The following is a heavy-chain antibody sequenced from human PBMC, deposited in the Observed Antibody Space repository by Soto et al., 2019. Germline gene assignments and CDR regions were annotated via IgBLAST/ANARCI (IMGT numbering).Heavy chain of an antibody. D-gene: IGHD6-13*01. CDR3: ARDSIAAAGSSDAFEI. CDR2: IYSGGST. J-gene: IGHJ3*02. CDR1: GFTVSSNY. Sequence: GGSLRLSCAASGFTVSSNYMSWVRQALGKGLEWVSVIYSGGSTYYADSVKGRFTIARDNSKDTLYLQMNSLRAEDTAVYYCARDSIAAAGSSDAFEIWGQGTMVTVSS. V-gene: IGHV3-53*01.